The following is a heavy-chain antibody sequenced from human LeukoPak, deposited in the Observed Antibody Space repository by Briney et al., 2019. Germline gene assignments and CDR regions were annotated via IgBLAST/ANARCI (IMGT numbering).Heavy chain of an antibody. CDR3: ARPLYGSGRSYY. Sequence: GGSLRLSCAASGFTFSSYWMSWVRQAPGKGLEWVANIIQDGSETYYVDSVKGRFTISRDNAKNSLYLQMNSPRAEDTAMYYCARPLYGSGRSYYWGQGTLVTVSS. D-gene: IGHD3-10*01. CDR2: IIQDGSET. CDR1: GFTFSSYW. J-gene: IGHJ4*02. V-gene: IGHV3-7*04.